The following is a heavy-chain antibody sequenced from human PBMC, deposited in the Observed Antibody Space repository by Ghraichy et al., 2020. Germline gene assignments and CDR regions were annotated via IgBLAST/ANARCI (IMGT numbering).Heavy chain of an antibody. CDR2: IYYSGST. V-gene: IGHV4-59*01. D-gene: IGHD6-19*01. Sequence: SETLSLTCTVSGVSISGYYWSWIRQPPGKGLEWIGYIYYSGSTNYNPSLKSRVTISVDTSKNQFSLKLSSVTAADTAVYYCARQRVAGMGDYFDYWGQGTLVTVSS. J-gene: IGHJ4*02. CDR1: GVSISGYY. CDR3: ARQRVAGMGDYFDY.